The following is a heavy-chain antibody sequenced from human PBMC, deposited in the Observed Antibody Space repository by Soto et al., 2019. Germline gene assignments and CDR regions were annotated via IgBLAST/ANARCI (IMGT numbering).Heavy chain of an antibody. CDR2: IFYNGNT. D-gene: IGHD3-16*01. J-gene: IGHJ3*02. V-gene: IGHV4-39*01. Sequence: SETLSLTCTVSGGSISDDNYYWGWIRQPPGKGLEWIANIFYNGNTYYSPSLKSRVTISVDTSKNQFSLTLSSVTAADTAVYYCAGLPRPMGGGVPHDAFDIWGQGTTVTVSS. CDR3: AGLPRPMGGGVPHDAFDI. CDR1: GGSISDDNYY.